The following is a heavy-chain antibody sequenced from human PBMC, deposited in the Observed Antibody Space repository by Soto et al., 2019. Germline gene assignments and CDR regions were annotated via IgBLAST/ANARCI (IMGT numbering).Heavy chain of an antibody. CDR3: ARGLVVAGSVAGAFDY. Sequence: PGGSLRLSCAASGFTFSSYSMNWVRQAPGKGLEWVSSISSSSSYIYYADSVKGRFTISRDNAKNSLYLQMNSLRAEDTAVYYCARGLVVAGSVAGAFDYWGQGTLVTVSS. J-gene: IGHJ4*02. CDR2: ISSSSSYI. CDR1: GFTFSSYS. V-gene: IGHV3-21*01. D-gene: IGHD2-15*01.